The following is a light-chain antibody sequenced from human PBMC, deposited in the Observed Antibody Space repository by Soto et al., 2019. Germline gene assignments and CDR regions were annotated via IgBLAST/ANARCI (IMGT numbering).Light chain of an antibody. V-gene: IGKV3-20*01. CDR1: QSISSSY. CDR2: GVS. Sequence: EIVLTQSPGTLSLSPGERATLSCRANQSISSSYFAWYQQKPGQAPRLLVYGVSSRATDVPDRFSGSGSGTDFTLTISRLEPEDFAVYYCQQYTDSRTFGQGTKVDIK. CDR3: QQYTDSRT. J-gene: IGKJ1*01.